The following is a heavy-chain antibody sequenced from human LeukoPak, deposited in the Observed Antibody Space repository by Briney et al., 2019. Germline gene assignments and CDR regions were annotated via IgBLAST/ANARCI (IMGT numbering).Heavy chain of an antibody. J-gene: IGHJ4*02. CDR3: ARHGSTDYFDY. V-gene: IGHV4-39*01. CDR2: IYYSGST. Sequence: PSETLSLTCAVSGGSISSTTSYWGWIRQPPGKGLERLGRIYYSGSTFYNPSLKSRVTISVDTSNNQFSLRLSSVTAADTAVYYCARHGSTDYFDYWGQGTLVTVSS. D-gene: IGHD2-2*03. CDR1: GGSISSTTSY.